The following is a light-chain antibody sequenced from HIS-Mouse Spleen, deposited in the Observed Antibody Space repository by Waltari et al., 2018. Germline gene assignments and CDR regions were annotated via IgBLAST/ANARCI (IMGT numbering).Light chain of an antibody. CDR1: SSDVGGYNY. Sequence: QSALTQPASVSGSPGQSITISCTGTSSDVGGYNYVPWYQQHPGKAPKLMIYDVSNRPSGVSNRFSGSKSGNTASLTISGLQAEDEADYYCSLYTSSSTYVFGTGTKVTVL. CDR3: SLYTSSSTYV. CDR2: DVS. J-gene: IGLJ1*01. V-gene: IGLV2-14*03.